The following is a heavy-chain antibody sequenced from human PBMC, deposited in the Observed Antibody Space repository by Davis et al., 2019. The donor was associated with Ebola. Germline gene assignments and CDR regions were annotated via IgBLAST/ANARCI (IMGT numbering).Heavy chain of an antibody. D-gene: IGHD2-15*01. J-gene: IGHJ6*02. Sequence: GESLKISCAASGFTFSSYSMNWVRQAPGKGLEWVSSISSSSSYIYSADSVKGRFTISRDNAKNSLYLQMNSLRAEDTAVYYCARLGCSGGSCYSYYYYYGMDVWGQGTTVTVSS. V-gene: IGHV3-21*01. CDR2: ISSSSSYI. CDR1: GFTFSSYS. CDR3: ARLGCSGGSCYSYYYYYGMDV.